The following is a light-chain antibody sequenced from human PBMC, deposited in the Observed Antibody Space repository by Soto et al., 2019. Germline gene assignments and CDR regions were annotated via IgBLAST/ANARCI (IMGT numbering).Light chain of an antibody. CDR1: QSVSSN. Sequence: EIVMTQSPATLSVSPGERATLSCRASQSVSSNLAWYQQKPGQAPRLLIYGASTRAAGIPARFSGSGSGTEFTLTISSLQSEDFAVYYCQQYNNWPFTFGPVTKVDLK. CDR2: GAS. CDR3: QQYNNWPFT. J-gene: IGKJ3*01. V-gene: IGKV3-15*01.